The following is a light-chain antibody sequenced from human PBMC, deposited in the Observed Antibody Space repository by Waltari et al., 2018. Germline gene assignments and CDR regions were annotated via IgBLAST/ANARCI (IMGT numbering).Light chain of an antibody. CDR1: ALPKQY. J-gene: IGLJ2*01. CDR3: QSADSSGSYVG. CDR2: KDS. Sequence: SYELTQPPSVSVSPGQTARITCSGDALPKQYAYWYQQKPGQAPVLVIYKDSGRPSGIPERFSGSSSGTTVTLTISGVQAEDESDYYCQSADSSGSYVGFGGGTKLTVL. V-gene: IGLV3-25*03.